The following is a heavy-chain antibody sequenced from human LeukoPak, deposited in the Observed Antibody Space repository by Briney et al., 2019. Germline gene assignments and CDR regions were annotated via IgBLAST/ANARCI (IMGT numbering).Heavy chain of an antibody. CDR3: ARETNWETFDP. CDR1: GVIFSSYE. V-gene: IGHV3-48*03. J-gene: IGHJ5*02. CDR2: ISDSGSRR. Sequence: GGSLRLSCAASGVIFSSYEMNWVRQAPGKGLEWVSYISDSGSRRSYAESVKGRFTISRDNANNSLQLQMNSLRVEDTAVYYCARETNWETFDPWGQGTLVIVSP. D-gene: IGHD7-27*01.